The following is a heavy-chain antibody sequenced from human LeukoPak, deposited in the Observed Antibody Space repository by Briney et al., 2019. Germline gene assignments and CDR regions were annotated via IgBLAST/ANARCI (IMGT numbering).Heavy chain of an antibody. Sequence: SETLSLTCTVSGGSISSYYWTWIRQPAGKGLEWIGRIYTTGSTNYNPSLNSRVTMSVDTSKNQFSLKLSSVTAADTAVYYCARQIAVAGKAGFYYWGQGTLVTVSS. D-gene: IGHD6-19*01. CDR1: GGSISSYY. J-gene: IGHJ4*02. CDR2: IYTTGST. CDR3: ARQIAVAGKAGFYY. V-gene: IGHV4-4*07.